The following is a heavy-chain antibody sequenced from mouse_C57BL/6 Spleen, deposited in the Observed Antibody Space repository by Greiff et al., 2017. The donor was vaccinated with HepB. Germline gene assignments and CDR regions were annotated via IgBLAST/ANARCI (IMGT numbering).Heavy chain of an antibody. J-gene: IGHJ3*01. CDR3: ARRGDYDAFSFAY. CDR2: ISYSGST. Sequence: ESGPGMVKPSQSLSLTCTVTGYSITSGYDWHWIRHFPGNKLEWMGYISYSGSTNYNPSLKSRISITHDTSKNHFFLKLNSVTTEDTATYYCARRGDYDAFSFAYWGQGTLVTVSA. CDR1: GYSITSGYD. D-gene: IGHD2-4*01. V-gene: IGHV3-1*01.